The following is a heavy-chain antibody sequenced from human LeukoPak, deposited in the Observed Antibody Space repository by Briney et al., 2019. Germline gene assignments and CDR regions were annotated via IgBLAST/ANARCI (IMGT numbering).Heavy chain of an antibody. CDR3: AYSGSSEGAFDI. J-gene: IGHJ3*02. V-gene: IGHV3-30*02. CDR1: GFTFSSYG. D-gene: IGHD1-26*01. Sequence: PGGSLRLSCAASGFTFSSYGMHWVRQAPGKGLEWVAVIWYGGSNKYYADSVKGRFTISRDNSKNTLYLQMNSLRAEDTAVYYCAYSGSSEGAFDIWGQGTMVTVSS. CDR2: IWYGGSNK.